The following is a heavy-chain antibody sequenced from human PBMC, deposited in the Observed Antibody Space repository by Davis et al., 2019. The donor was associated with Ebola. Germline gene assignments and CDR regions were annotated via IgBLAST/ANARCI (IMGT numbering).Heavy chain of an antibody. V-gene: IGHV1-8*01. CDR1: GYTFTSYD. Sequence: AASAKVSCKASGYTFTSYDIIWVRQATGQGFEWMGWMNPNSGNTGYAQKSQGRVTMTRDTSTSTAYMELSSLRSEDTAVYYCARPNWATVGTQWFDPWGQGTLVTVSS. J-gene: IGHJ5*02. CDR3: ARPNWATVGTQWFDP. D-gene: IGHD6-13*01. CDR2: MNPNSGNT.